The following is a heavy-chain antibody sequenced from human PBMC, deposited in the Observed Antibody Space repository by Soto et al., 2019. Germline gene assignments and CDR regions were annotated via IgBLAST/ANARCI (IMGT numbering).Heavy chain of an antibody. V-gene: IGHV3-30*18. CDR3: AKGWYSSSVY. CDR2: ISYDGSIT. J-gene: IGHJ4*02. D-gene: IGHD6-6*01. Sequence: VQLLESGGGSVQPGGSLRLSCEASGFIFRNYAMSWVRQAPGKGLEWVASISYDGSITHYADSVKGRFTISRDIFKSTLFLQMNSLRTEDTAVYYCAKGWYSSSVYWGQGTLVTVSS. CDR1: GFIFRNYA.